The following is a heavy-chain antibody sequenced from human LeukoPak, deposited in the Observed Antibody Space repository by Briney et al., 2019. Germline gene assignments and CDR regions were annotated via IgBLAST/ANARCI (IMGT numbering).Heavy chain of an antibody. CDR2: ISSSGKA. CDR1: GGSITTTDFD. Sequence: SETLSLTCAASGGSITTTDFDWAWSRQPPGQGFEWIATISSSGKAYYYPSLMSRVTISVDTSKNQFSLDVTSVTAADTGLFYCARFKGGTGFDYWGRGILVIVS. J-gene: IGHJ4*02. V-gene: IGHV4-39*01. CDR3: ARFKGGTGFDY. D-gene: IGHD1-26*01.